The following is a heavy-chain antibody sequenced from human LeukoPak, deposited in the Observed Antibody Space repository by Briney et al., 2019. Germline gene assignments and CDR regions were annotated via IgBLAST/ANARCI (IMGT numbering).Heavy chain of an antibody. CDR1: GFTFSSHW. CDR3: ARDHVVDGLVFDY. V-gene: IGHV3-7*01. Sequence: PTGGSLRLSCAASGFTFSSHWMSWVRQAPGKGLEWVANINQDGSEKYYVDSVKGRFTISRDNAKNSLYLQMNTLSPEDTAIYYCARDHVVDGLVFDYWGQGTLVPVSS. J-gene: IGHJ4*02. D-gene: IGHD2-15*01. CDR2: INQDGSEK.